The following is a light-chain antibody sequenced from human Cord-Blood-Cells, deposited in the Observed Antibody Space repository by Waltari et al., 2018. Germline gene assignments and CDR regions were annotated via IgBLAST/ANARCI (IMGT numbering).Light chain of an antibody. V-gene: IGKV1-39*01. Sequence: DIQMTQSPSSLSASVGDRVTITCRPSQSISIYLNWYQQKPGKAPKLLNYAASSLQSGVPSMVSGSGSGTDFTLTISSLQPEDFATYYCQQSYSTLTTFGQGTKVEFK. J-gene: IGKJ1*01. CDR2: AAS. CDR1: QSISIY. CDR3: QQSYSTLTT.